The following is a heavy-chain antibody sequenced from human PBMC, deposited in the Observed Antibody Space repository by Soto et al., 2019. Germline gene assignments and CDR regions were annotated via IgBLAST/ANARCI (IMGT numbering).Heavy chain of an antibody. D-gene: IGHD6-19*01. CDR3: AKRRQDSRGWYGFDN. CDR1: GGSINSYC. CDR2: IFDSGNA. J-gene: IGHJ5*02. V-gene: IGHV4-59*08. Sequence: SETLSLTCTVSGGSINSYCWSWIRQPPGKGLEWIAYIFDSGNANYNPSLKSRVTISVDTSKNQFSLKLTSVTAADTAVYWCAKRRQDSRGWYGFDNWGQGTQVTVSS.